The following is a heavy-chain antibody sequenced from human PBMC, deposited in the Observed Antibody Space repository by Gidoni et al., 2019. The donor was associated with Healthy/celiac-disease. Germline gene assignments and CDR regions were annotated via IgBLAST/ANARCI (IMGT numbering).Heavy chain of an antibody. CDR2: ISAYNGNT. V-gene: IGHV1-18*01. J-gene: IGHJ4*02. Sequence: KASGYTFTSYGISWVRQAPGQGLEWMGWISAYNGNTNYAQKLQGRVTMTTDTSTSTAYMELRSLRSDDTAVYYCARDFGNWNYVVTPQGVVFDYWGQGTLVTVSS. CDR3: ARDFGNWNYVVTPQGVVFDY. D-gene: IGHD1-7*01. CDR1: GYTFTSYG.